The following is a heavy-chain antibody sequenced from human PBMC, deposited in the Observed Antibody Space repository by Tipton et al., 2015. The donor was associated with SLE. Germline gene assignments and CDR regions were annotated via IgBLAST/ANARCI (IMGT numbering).Heavy chain of an antibody. J-gene: IGHJ4*02. CDR2: TSPSGGMK. CDR3: ATRYDLVPD. D-gene: IGHD5-12*01. CDR1: GFSFSTYA. Sequence: SLRLSCAASGFSFSTYAMSWVRQAPGKGLEWVSGTSPSGGMKFYADSVKGRFIISRDNAKNSLYLQMNSLRAEDTAVYYCATRYDLVPDWGQGTLVTVSS. V-gene: IGHV3-23*01.